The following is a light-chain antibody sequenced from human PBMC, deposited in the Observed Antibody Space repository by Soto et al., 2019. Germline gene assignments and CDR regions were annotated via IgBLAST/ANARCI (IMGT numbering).Light chain of an antibody. CDR3: QQYNNWPFS. CDR1: QSIDSNY. J-gene: IGKJ5*01. Sequence: EIVMTQSPGTLSLSPGETVTLSCRASQSIDSNYLSWYQQKAGQAPRLLISGASTRATGIPARFSGTGSETDFTLTISGLQSEDSAVYFCQQYNNWPFSFGQGTRLEIK. V-gene: IGKV3D-7*01. CDR2: GAS.